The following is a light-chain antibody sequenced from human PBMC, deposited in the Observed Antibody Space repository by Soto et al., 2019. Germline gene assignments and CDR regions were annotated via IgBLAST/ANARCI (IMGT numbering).Light chain of an antibody. CDR1: SSNIGSNY. Sequence: QSVLTQPPSVSAAPGQKVTISCSGSSSNIGSNYVSWYQHLPGTAPKLLIYDNNKRPSGIPDRFSGSQSGTSATLGITGLQTGDEADYYCGTWDSSLSAVFGGGTMVTVL. CDR2: DNN. J-gene: IGLJ2*01. CDR3: GTWDSSLSAV. V-gene: IGLV1-51*01.